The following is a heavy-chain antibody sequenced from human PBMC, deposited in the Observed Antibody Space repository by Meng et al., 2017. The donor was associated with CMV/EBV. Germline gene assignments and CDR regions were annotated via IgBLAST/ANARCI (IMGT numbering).Heavy chain of an antibody. CDR1: GYTFTSYY. V-gene: IGHV1-46*01. CDR2: INPSGGST. D-gene: IGHD2-15*01. Sequence: QVHRVQSRAEGKEPGASVKVSCKAYGYTFTSYYMHWGRQAPGQGLEWMGIINPSGGSTSYAQKFQGRVTMTRDTSTSTVYMELSSLRSEDTAVYYCAREGEGVVAATPHFDYWGQGTLVTVSS. CDR3: AREGEGVVAATPHFDY. J-gene: IGHJ4*02.